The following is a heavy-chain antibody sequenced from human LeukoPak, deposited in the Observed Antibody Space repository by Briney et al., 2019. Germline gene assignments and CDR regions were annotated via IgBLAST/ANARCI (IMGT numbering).Heavy chain of an antibody. V-gene: IGHV3-7*04. CDR1: GFTLSRYW. CDR2: IKHDGSEK. J-gene: IGHJ4*02. Sequence: GGSLRLSCAASGFTLSRYWMSWVRQAPGKGLEWVANIKHDGSEKYYVDSVKGRFTISRDNAKNSLYLQMNSLRGEDTAVCYCARDRDYCNYFEYWGQGTLVTVSS. D-gene: IGHD3-10*01. CDR3: ARDRDYCNYFEY.